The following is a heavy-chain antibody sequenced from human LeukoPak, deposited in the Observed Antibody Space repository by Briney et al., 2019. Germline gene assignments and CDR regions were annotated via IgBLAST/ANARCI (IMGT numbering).Heavy chain of an antibody. CDR1: GFTFSSYA. D-gene: IGHD4-17*01. V-gene: IGHV3-7*03. CDR2: IKQDGSEK. J-gene: IGHJ4*02. Sequence: GGSLRLSCAASGFTFSSYAMSWVRQAPGKGLEWVANIKQDGSEKYYVDSVKGRFTISRDNAKNSLYLQMNSLRAEDTAVYYCARGRIGDYRGLGKYYFDYWGQGTLVTVSS. CDR3: ARGRIGDYRGLGKYYFDY.